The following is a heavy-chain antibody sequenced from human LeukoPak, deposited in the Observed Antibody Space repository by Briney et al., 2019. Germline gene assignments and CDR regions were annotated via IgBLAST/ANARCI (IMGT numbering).Heavy chain of an antibody. D-gene: IGHD2-21*01. CDR1: GYILTSHD. Sequence: ASVKVSCKASGYILTSHDISWVRQAPGQGLEWMGWINPNSGGTNYVQKFQGRVTMTRDTSISTAYMEVSRLRSDDTAVYYCAREAGDNAFDIWGQGTMVTVSS. CDR2: INPNSGGT. J-gene: IGHJ3*02. CDR3: AREAGDNAFDI. V-gene: IGHV1-2*02.